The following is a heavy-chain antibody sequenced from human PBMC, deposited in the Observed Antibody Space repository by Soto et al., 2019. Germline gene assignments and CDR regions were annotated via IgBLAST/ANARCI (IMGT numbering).Heavy chain of an antibody. CDR1: GFTFASYA. CDR2: ISGGGGTT. CDR3: ATKMAVTIGFDY. Sequence: PGGSLRLSCAGSGFTFASYAMSWVRQAPGKGLEWVSAISGGGGTTYYADSVKSRFTTSRDNSKNTLYLQMNSLRAEDTAVYYCATKMAVTIGFDYWGQGILVTVSS. D-gene: IGHD4-17*01. J-gene: IGHJ4*02. V-gene: IGHV3-23*01.